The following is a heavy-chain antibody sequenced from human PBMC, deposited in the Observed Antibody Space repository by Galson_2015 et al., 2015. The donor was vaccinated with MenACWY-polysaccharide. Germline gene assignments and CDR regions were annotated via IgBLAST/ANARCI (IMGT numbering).Heavy chain of an antibody. D-gene: IGHD2-15*01. J-gene: IGHJ5*02. CDR1: GFSFSTYW. Sequence: SLRLSCAASGFSFSTYWMHWVRHAPGKGLVWVSRINADGSATGYADSVRGRFTISRDNAKNTLYLEMNSLRAEDTAVYYCTKAGAKYCSGSSCHFNWFDHWGQGTLVTVSS. CDR2: INADGSAT. CDR3: TKAGAKYCSGSSCHFNWFDH. V-gene: IGHV3-74*01.